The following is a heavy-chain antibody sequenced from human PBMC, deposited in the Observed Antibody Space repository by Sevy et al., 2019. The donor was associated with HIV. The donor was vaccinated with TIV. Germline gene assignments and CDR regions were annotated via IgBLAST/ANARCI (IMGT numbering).Heavy chain of an antibody. CDR1: GFTFSNAW. CDR2: IKSKTDGGTT. Sequence: GGSLRLSCAASGFTFSNAWMSWVRQAPGKGLEWVGRIKSKTDGGTTDYAAPVKGKFTISRNDSKYSLYLQMNSLKTEDTAVYYCTTEITMIVVVGDFQHLGQGTLVTVSS. J-gene: IGHJ1*01. D-gene: IGHD3-22*01. CDR3: TTEITMIVVVGDFQH. V-gene: IGHV3-15*01.